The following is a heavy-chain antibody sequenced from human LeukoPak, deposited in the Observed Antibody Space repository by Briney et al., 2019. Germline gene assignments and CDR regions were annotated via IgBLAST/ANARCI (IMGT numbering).Heavy chain of an antibody. CDR2: ISYDGSNK. D-gene: IGHD3-22*01. Sequence: PGGSLRLSCAASGFTFISFGMHWVRQAPGKGLEWVALISYDGSNKYCADSVKGRFTISRDNSKNTLYLQMNSLRAEDAAVYYCAKDWDPGYYDSSGSYPDYWGQGTLVTVSS. J-gene: IGHJ4*02. V-gene: IGHV3-30*18. CDR3: AKDWDPGYYDSSGSYPDY. CDR1: GFTFISFG.